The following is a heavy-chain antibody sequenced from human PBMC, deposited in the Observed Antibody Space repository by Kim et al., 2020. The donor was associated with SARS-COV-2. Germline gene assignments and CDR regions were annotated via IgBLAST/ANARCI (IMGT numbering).Heavy chain of an antibody. V-gene: IGHV3-74*01. D-gene: IGHD1-26*01. J-gene: IGHJ4*02. CDR2: IRGDESII. CDR1: GFTFSSYW. Sequence: GGSLRLSCAASGFTFSSYWMHWVRQVPGKGLVWVSRIRGDESIINYADSVKGRFTISRDNAKNTLYLQMNSLRAEYTAVYYCIREGVGASFDYWGQGTLVTVSS. CDR3: IREGVGASFDY.